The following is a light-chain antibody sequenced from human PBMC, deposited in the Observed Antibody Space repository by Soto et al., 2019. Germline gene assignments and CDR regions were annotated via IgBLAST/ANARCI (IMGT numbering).Light chain of an antibody. CDR1: SSDVGGYDH. J-gene: IGLJ2*01. V-gene: IGLV2-11*01. CDR3: ASYGGRDDMI. CDR2: GVT. Sequence: QSALTQPRSVSGSPGQSVAISCTGTSSDVGGYDHVSWYQQHPGKAPKLMIYGVTDRISGVPYRFSGSKSGNTASLTVSGLQAEDEADYYCASYGGRDDMIFGGGTKLTVL.